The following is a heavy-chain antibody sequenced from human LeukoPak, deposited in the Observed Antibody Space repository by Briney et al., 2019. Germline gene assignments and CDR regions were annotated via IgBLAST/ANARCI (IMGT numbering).Heavy chain of an antibody. J-gene: IGHJ5*02. CDR1: GFTFTTYA. CDR2: IPSTGSDT. Sequence: PGGSLRLSCAASGFTFTTYAMSWVRQIPGKGLEWVSGIPSTGSDTYYADSVKGRFTISRDNSKNTLYLQMNSLRVEDTALYYCAKEVAARGRPPFDPWGQGTLVTVAS. V-gene: IGHV3-23*01. CDR3: AKEVAARGRPPFDP. D-gene: IGHD6-6*01.